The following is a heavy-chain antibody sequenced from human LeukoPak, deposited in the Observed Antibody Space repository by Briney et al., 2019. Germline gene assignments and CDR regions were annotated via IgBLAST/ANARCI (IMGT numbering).Heavy chain of an antibody. CDR1: GFTFSSYS. Sequence: GGSLRLSCAASGFTFSSYSMNWVRQAPGKGLEWVSSISSSSSYIYYADSVKGRFTISRDNAKNSLYLQMNSLRAEDTAVYYCARDSIVVVPAARYNWFDPWGQGTLVTVSP. CDR2: ISSSSSYI. J-gene: IGHJ5*02. CDR3: ARDSIVVVPAARYNWFDP. V-gene: IGHV3-21*01. D-gene: IGHD2-2*01.